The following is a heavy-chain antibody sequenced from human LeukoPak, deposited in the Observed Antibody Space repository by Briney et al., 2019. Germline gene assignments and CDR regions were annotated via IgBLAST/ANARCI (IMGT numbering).Heavy chain of an antibody. CDR1: GGSISSYY. CDR2: IYYSGST. V-gene: IGHV4-59*01. CDR3: ASLAVAGTFDY. J-gene: IGHJ4*02. D-gene: IGHD6-19*01. Sequence: SSETLSLTCTVSGGSISSYYWSWIRQPPGKGLEWIGYIYYSGSTNYNPSLKSRVTISVDTSKNQFPLKLSSVTAADTAVYYCASLAVAGTFDYWGQGTLVTVSS.